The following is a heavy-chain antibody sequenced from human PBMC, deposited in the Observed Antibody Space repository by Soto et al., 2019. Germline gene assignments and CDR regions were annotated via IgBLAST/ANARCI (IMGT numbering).Heavy chain of an antibody. V-gene: IGHV3-7*01. CDR1: SSYW. CDR3: ARDRYSYYDFWSGSLPYYYFGMDV. J-gene: IGHJ6*02. D-gene: IGHD3-3*01. CDR2: IKQDGSEK. Sequence: SSYWMSWVRQAPGKGLEWVANIKQDGSEKYYVDSVKGRFTISRDNAKNSLYLQMNSLRAEDTAVYYCARDRYSYYDFWSGSLPYYYFGMDVWGQGTTVTVSS.